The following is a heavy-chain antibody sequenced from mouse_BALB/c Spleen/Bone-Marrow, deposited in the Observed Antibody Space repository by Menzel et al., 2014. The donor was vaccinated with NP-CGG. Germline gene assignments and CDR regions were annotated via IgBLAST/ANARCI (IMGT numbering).Heavy chain of an antibody. CDR2: IWAGGST. CDR3: AGEGRGYYGSSGAAMDY. D-gene: IGHD1-1*01. CDR1: GFSFTSYG. J-gene: IGHJ4*01. Sequence: VKLMESGPGLVAPSQSLSISCTVSGFSFTSYGVHWVRQPPGQGLEWLGVIWAGGSTNYNSALMSRLSINKDNSKSQVFLKINSLQTDDTAMYYCAGEGRGYYGSSGAAMDYWGQGTTVTVSS. V-gene: IGHV2-9*02.